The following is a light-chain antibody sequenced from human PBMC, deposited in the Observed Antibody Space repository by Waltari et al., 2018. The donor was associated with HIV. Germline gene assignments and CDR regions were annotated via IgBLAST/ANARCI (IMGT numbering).Light chain of an antibody. V-gene: IGKV2D-29*01. Sequence: ILLTQSPVSLSVTPGQPASISCTSSQSLLHSDGKTYLYWYLKRPGQPPQLLMYEVSNRFSGVSERFSGSGSGTNFTLRITRVEAGDVGTYYCMQSLQVLGTFGPGTKVDI. CDR2: EVS. CDR1: QSLLHSDGKTY. CDR3: MQSLQVLGT. J-gene: IGKJ3*01.